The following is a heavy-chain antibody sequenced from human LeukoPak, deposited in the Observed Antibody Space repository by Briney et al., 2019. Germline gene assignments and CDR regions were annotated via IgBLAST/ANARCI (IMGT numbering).Heavy chain of an antibody. CDR3: ARAYLELRAAYYYGMDV. J-gene: IGHJ6*02. D-gene: IGHD1-7*01. V-gene: IGHV4-31*03. CDR2: IYYSGST. CDR1: GGSISSGDYY. Sequence: SETLSLTCTVSGGSISSGDYYWSWLRQHPGKGLEWIGYIYYSGSTYYNPALKSRATISLDTSKKQFSLKLSSVTAADTAVYYCARAYLELRAAYYYGMDVWGQGTTVTVSS.